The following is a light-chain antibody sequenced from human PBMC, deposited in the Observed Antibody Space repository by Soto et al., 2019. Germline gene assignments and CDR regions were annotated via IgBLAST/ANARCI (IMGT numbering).Light chain of an antibody. CDR3: CSYAGSYSYV. CDR1: SSDVGGYNY. V-gene: IGLV2-11*01. CDR2: DVS. J-gene: IGLJ1*01. Sequence: QSALTQPRSVSGSPGHSVTISCTGTSSDVGGYNYVSWYQQHPGKAPKLMIYDVSKRPSGVPDRFYGSKSGRTDSLTISGLQDEDEADYYCCSYAGSYSYVFGTGTKLTVL.